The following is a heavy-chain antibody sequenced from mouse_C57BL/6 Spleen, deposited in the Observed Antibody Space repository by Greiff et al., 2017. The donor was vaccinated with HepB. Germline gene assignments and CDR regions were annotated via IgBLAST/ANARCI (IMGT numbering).Heavy chain of an antibody. D-gene: IGHD2-3*01. Sequence: QVQLQQSGPELVKPGASVKISCKASGYSFTSYYIHWVKQRPGQGLEWIGWIYPGSGNTKYNEKFKGKATLTADTSSSTAYMQLSSLTSEDSAVYYCARIYDGYSPMDYWGQGTSVTVSS. CDR3: ARIYDGYSPMDY. J-gene: IGHJ4*01. CDR2: IYPGSGNT. V-gene: IGHV1-66*01. CDR1: GYSFTSYY.